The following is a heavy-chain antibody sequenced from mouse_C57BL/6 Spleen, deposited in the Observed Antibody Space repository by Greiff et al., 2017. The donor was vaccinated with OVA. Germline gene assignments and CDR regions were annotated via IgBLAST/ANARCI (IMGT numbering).Heavy chain of an antibody. CDR2: IYPSDSET. Sequence: QVQLQQPGAELVRPGSSVKLSCKASGYTFTSYWMDWVKQRPGQGLEWIGNIYPSDSETHYNQKFKDKATLTVDKSSSTAYMQLSSLTSEDSAVYYCARRDYYGSSLLYYFDYWGQGTTLTVSS. V-gene: IGHV1-61*01. CDR1: GYTFTSYW. CDR3: ARRDYYGSSLLYYFDY. D-gene: IGHD1-1*01. J-gene: IGHJ2*01.